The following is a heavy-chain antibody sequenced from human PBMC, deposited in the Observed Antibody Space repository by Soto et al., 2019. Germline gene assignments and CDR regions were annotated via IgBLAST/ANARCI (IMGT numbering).Heavy chain of an antibody. D-gene: IGHD3-16*01. CDR3: ASVTFGGVVLAH. Sequence: SETLSLTCTVSAASFSKYYWTWIRQPPGKGLEWIGYIYFNGNTNYNPSLKRRVTISVDTSKKQISLNLTSVTDADTAVYFCASVTFGGVVLAHWGQGALVTVSS. CDR1: AASFSKYY. V-gene: IGHV4-59*13. J-gene: IGHJ4*02. CDR2: IYFNGNT.